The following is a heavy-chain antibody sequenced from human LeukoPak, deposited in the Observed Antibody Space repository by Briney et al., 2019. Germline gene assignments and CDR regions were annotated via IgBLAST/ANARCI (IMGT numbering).Heavy chain of an antibody. CDR1: GFIFKNYA. CDR3: AKQRSVVVAAATNY. Sequence: GGSLRLSCAASGFIFKNYAMSWVRQAPRRGLEWVSAISGSGDNTYSADSVRGRFTISRDNSNNTLYLQMNSLRAEDSAVYYCAKQRSVVVAAATNYWGQGNMVTVSP. J-gene: IGHJ4*02. D-gene: IGHD2-15*01. V-gene: IGHV3-23*01. CDR2: ISGSGDNT.